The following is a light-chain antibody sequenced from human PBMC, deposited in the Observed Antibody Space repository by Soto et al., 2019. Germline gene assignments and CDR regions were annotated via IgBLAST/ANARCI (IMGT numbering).Light chain of an antibody. Sequence: EIVLTQSPGTLSLSPGERATLSCRASQSVSSSYLSWYQQKPGQAPRLLIYGASGRATGIPDRFSGSGSGTDFTLTISGLEPEDFAVYYCQQYGSSRTFGQGTKVEIK. CDR3: QQYGSSRT. J-gene: IGKJ1*01. CDR1: QSVSSSY. V-gene: IGKV3-20*01. CDR2: GAS.